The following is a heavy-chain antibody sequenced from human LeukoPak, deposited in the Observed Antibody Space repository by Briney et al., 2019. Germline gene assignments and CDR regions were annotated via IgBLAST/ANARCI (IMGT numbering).Heavy chain of an antibody. CDR3: ARGFRPHYDYVADV. V-gene: IGHV4-34*01. CDR1: GGSFSGYY. D-gene: IGHD3-10*02. J-gene: IGHJ6*02. Sequence: KPSETLSLTCAVYGGSFSGYYWSWIRQPPGKGLEWIGEINHSGSTNYSPSLKSRVTISVDTSKNQFSLKLSSVTAADTAVYYCARGFRPHYDYVADVWGRGTTVTVSS. CDR2: INHSGST.